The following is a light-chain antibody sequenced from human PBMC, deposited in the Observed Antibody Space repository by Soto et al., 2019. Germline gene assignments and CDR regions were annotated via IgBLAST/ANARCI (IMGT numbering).Light chain of an antibody. J-gene: IGKJ2*01. CDR2: WAS. V-gene: IGKV4-1*01. CDR1: QSVGYSSNNKNY. Sequence: DIVMTQSPDSLAVSLVERATIHCKSSQSVGYSSNNKNYLAWYQQRPGQPPKLLIYWASTRESGVPDRFSGSGSGTDFTLTIASLQAEDVAVYYCQQYESTPPTFGQGTKLEIK. CDR3: QQYESTPPT.